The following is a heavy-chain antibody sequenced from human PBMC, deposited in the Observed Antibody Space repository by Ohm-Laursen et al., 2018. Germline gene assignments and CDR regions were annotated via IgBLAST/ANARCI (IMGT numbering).Heavy chain of an antibody. D-gene: IGHD6-19*01. V-gene: IGHV4-59*07. J-gene: IGHJ4*02. CDR1: GGSMRSNF. CDR3: AAHSGGWFYFDY. CDR2: IYYSGST. Sequence: SDTLSLTCTVSGGSMRSNFWSWMRQPPGKELEWIGHIYYSGSTTYNPSLKSRVTMSVDPSKDQFSLNLTSVTAADTAVYFCAAHSGGWFYFDYWGQGTPVTVSS.